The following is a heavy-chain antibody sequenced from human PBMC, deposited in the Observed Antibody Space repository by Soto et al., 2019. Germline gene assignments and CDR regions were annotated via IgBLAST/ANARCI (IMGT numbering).Heavy chain of an antibody. J-gene: IGHJ3*02. CDR3: ARDLGKCSSTSCYTPEAFDI. V-gene: IGHV4-31*03. D-gene: IGHD2-2*02. CDR1: GGSISSGGYY. Sequence: SEALSLTCTVSGGSISSGGYYWSWIRQHPGKGLEWIGYIYYSGSTYYNPSLKSRVTISVDTSKNQFSLKLSSVTAADTAVYYCARDLGKCSSTSCYTPEAFDIWGQGTMVTVS. CDR2: IYYSGST.